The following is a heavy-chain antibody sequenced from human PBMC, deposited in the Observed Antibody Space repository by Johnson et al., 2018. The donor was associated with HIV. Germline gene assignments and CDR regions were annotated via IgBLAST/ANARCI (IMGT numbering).Heavy chain of an antibody. V-gene: IGHV3-30*04. J-gene: IGHJ3*02. Sequence: QVQLVETGGGVVQPGRSLRLSCAASGFTFSSYAMHWVRQAPGKGLEWVAVISYDGSNKYYADSVKGRFTISRDNAKNSLYLQMNSLRAEDTAVYYCARELRGGHTDAFDIWGQGTVVTVSS. CDR1: GFTFSSYA. D-gene: IGHD5-18*01. CDR3: ARELRGGHTDAFDI. CDR2: ISYDGSNK.